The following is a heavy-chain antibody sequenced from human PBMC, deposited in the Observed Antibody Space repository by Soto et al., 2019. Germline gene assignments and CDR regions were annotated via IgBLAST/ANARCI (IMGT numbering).Heavy chain of an antibody. D-gene: IGHD2-2*01. CDR2: INPNSGGT. J-gene: IGHJ5*02. CDR3: AGTPSLGYCSSTSCYQGGWFDP. CDR1: GYTFTGYY. V-gene: IGHV1-2*02. Sequence: ASVKVSCKASGYTFTGYYMHWVRQAPGQGLEWMGWINPNSGGTNYAQKFQGRVTMTRDTSISTAYMELSRLRSDDTAVYYCAGTPSLGYCSSTSCYQGGWFDPWGQGTLVTV.